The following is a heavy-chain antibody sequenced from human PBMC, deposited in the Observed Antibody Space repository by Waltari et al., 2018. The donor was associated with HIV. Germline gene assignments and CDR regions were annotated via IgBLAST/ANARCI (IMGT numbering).Heavy chain of an antibody. CDR2: INTNTGNP. CDR1: GYNFSTYA. Sequence: QVQLVQSGSELKKPGASVKVSCKASGYNFSTYAMNWVRQAPGQGLEWMGWINTNTGNPTYAQAFTGRFVFSLDTSVTTAYLQISSLKADDTAVYYCARDGRTLGGSLSGGVDYWGQGTLVTVSS. D-gene: IGHD3-16*01. J-gene: IGHJ4*02. V-gene: IGHV7-4-1*02. CDR3: ARDGRTLGGSLSGGVDY.